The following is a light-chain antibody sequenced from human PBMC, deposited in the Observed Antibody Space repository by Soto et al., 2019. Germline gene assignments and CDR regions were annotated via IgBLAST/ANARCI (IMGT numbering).Light chain of an antibody. V-gene: IGKV3-20*01. CDR3: QLHGTSPPGYN. J-gene: IGKJ2*01. CDR2: GVS. Sequence: EIVLTQSPGTLSLSPGERATLSCRASQSLSSSYLAWYQQSPGQAPRLLIHGVSRRATGIPDRFSGSGSGTDFTLTISRLEPEDFEVYYCQLHGTSPPGYNCGQGTKRQIK. CDR1: QSLSSSY.